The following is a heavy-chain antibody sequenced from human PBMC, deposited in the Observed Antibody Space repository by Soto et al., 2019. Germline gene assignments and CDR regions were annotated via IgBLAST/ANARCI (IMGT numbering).Heavy chain of an antibody. CDR2: IYYSGST. Sequence: SETLSLTYTVSGGSISSSGYNWSWIRQHPGKGLEWIGYIYYSGSTYYNPSLKSRVAISVDTSKNEFSPKLSSVTAADTAVYYCARHSSGTSFDPWGQGTLVTVSS. CDR3: ARHSSGTSFDP. J-gene: IGHJ5*02. D-gene: IGHD3-10*01. V-gene: IGHV4-31*03. CDR1: GGSISSSGYN.